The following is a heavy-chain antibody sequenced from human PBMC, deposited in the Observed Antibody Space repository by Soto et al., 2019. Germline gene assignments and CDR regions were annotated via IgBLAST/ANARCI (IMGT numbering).Heavy chain of an antibody. J-gene: IGHJ4*02. Sequence: QITLKESGPTLVKPTQTLTLTCTFSGFSLTSRPVGVGWVRQPPGKALEWLAFIYWDDDKRYSPSLRSTLTVTQDASKNQVVLTLTNMDPVDTATYYCAHRRKYDGSWNEGVFDYWGQGILVTVSS. CDR1: GFSLTSRPVG. CDR2: IYWDDDK. D-gene: IGHD3-16*01. CDR3: AHRRKYDGSWNEGVFDY. V-gene: IGHV2-5*02.